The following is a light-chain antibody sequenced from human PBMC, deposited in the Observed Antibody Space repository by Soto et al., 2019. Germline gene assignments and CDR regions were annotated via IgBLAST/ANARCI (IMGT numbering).Light chain of an antibody. Sequence: DIQMTQSPSTLSASIGDRVTITCRASQSISRWLAWYQHKPVKAPKLLIYDVTNLQSGVPSRFSGSGSGTAFTLTISSLQADDFATYYCQQYNSYCSFGQGTKLE. CDR3: QQYNSYCS. CDR2: DVT. J-gene: IGKJ2*04. V-gene: IGKV1-5*01. CDR1: QSISRW.